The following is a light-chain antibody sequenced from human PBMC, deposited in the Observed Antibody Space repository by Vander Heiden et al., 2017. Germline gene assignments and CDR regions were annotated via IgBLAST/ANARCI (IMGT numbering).Light chain of an antibody. V-gene: IGLV5-45*02. CDR1: RGITVRTYS. Sequence: HAVLTPPSSLSASPGASTSPPSALRRGITVRTYSMYWSQQKPGTPPQYLLSYKSASDKQQGAGVPSRFSGSKDASATAGILLISGLQAEDEAYYHCMIWHSGTWVFGGGTKLTVL. J-gene: IGLJ3*02. CDR2: YKSASDK. CDR3: MIWHSGTWV.